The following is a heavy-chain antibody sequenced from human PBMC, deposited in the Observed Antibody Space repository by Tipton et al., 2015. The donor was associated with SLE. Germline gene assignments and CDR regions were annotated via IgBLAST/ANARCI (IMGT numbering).Heavy chain of an antibody. J-gene: IGHJ6*02. D-gene: IGHD4-11*01. CDR1: GFTFSSYA. Sequence: SLRLSCAASGFTFSSYAMSWVRQAPGKGLEWVSAISGSGGSTYYADSVKGRFTISRDNSKNTLYLQMNSLRAEDTAVYYCAKGRGYSNKPRGFLVGYNGMDVWGQGTTVTVSS. CDR3: AKGRGYSNKPRGFLVGYNGMDV. CDR2: ISGSGGST. V-gene: IGHV3-23*01.